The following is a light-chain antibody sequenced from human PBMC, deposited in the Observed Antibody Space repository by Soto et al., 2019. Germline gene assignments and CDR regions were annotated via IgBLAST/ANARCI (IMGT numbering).Light chain of an antibody. CDR1: QGISSY. CDR3: QQLNSYPIT. V-gene: IGKV1-9*01. J-gene: IGKJ5*01. CDR2: AAS. Sequence: DTQLTQSPSFLSASVGDRVTITCRASQGISSYLAWYQQKPGKAPKLLIYAASTLQSGVPSRFSGSGSGTEFTLTNSSLQPEDFATYYCQQLNSYPITFGQGTRLEIK.